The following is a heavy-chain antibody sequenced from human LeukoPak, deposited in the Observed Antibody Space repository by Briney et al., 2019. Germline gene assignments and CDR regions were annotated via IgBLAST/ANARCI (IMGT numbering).Heavy chain of an antibody. V-gene: IGHV1-69*13. CDR1: GGTFSSYA. CDR3: ARCGAGCSSTSCYNHYYYYGMDV. Sequence: VASVKVSCTASGGTFSSYAISWVRQAPGQGLEWMGGIIPIFGTANYAQKFQGRVTITADESTSTAYMELSSLRSEDTAVYYCARCGAGCSSTSCYNHYYYYGMDVWGQGTTVTVSS. D-gene: IGHD2-2*02. CDR2: IIPIFGTA. J-gene: IGHJ6*02.